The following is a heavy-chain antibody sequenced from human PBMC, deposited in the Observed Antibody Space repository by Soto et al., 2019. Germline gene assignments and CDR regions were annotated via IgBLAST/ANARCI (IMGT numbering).Heavy chain of an antibody. V-gene: IGHV1-69*12. J-gene: IGHJ4*02. CDR2: IIPIFGTA. CDR3: ASHYDSSGYYYRGLDY. CDR1: GGTFSSYA. Sequence: QVQLVQSGAEVKKPGSSVKVSCKASGGTFSSYAISWVRQAPGQGLEWMGGIIPIFGTADYAQKFQGRVTITADETTSTAYMELSSLRSEDTTGYYCASHYDSSGYYYRGLDYWGQGTLVTVSS. D-gene: IGHD3-22*01.